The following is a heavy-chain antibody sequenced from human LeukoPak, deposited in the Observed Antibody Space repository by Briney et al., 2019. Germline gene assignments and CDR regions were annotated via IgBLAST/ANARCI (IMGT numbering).Heavy chain of an antibody. CDR2: IYYSGST. V-gene: IGHV4-59*01. CDR3: ARDREGDYVDY. Sequence: SETLSLTCTVSGGSISSYYWSWIRQPPGKGLEWIGYIYYSGSTNYNPSLKSRVTISVDTSKNQFSLKLSSVTAADTAVYYCARDREGDYVDYWGQGTLVTVSS. D-gene: IGHD3-10*01. CDR1: GGSISSYY. J-gene: IGHJ4*02.